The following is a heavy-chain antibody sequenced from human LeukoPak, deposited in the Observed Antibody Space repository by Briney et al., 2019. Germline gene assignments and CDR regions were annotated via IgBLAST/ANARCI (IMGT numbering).Heavy chain of an antibody. Sequence: PGESLRLSCAASGFTFSNAWMSWVRQAPGKGLEWVGRIKSKTDGGTADYAAPVTGRFTISRDDSKNTLYLQMNSLKTEDTAVYYCIPVDTPIALDYWGQGTLVTVSS. CDR3: IPVDTPIALDY. V-gene: IGHV3-15*01. CDR1: GFTFSNAW. D-gene: IGHD5-18*01. CDR2: IKSKTDGGTA. J-gene: IGHJ4*02.